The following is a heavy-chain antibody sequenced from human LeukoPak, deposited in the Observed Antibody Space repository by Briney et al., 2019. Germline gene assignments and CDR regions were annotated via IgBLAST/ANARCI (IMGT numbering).Heavy chain of an antibody. V-gene: IGHV1-69*05. Sequence: ASXXVSCKASGGTFSSYAISWVRQAPGQGLEWMGRIIPIFGTANYAQKFQGRVTITTDESTSTAYMELSSLRSEDTAVYYCARHLTITLGFDYWGQGTLVTVSS. CDR1: GGTFSSYA. D-gene: IGHD5-24*01. CDR3: ARHLTITLGFDY. J-gene: IGHJ4*02. CDR2: IIPIFGTA.